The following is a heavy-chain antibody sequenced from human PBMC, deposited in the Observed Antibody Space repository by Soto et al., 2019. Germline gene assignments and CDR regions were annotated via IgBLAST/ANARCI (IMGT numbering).Heavy chain of an antibody. Sequence: QMQLQESGPGLVKSSQTLSLTSTVSGCSISSGGYYCSCIRQHHGKGLECSGYLYDCGSTYYNPALKSPITISLHTSKNHFSLKLSPVTAADTAVYYSARRITVTTGFDYWGQGSLVTVSS. J-gene: IGHJ4*02. V-gene: IGHV4-31*01. CDR1: GCSISSGGYY. CDR2: LYDCGST. D-gene: IGHD4-17*01. CDR3: ARRITVTTGFDY.